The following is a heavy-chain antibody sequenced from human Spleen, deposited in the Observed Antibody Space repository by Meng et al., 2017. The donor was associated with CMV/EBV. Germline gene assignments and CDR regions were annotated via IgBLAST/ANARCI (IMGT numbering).Heavy chain of an antibody. CDR3: AREASGSTTIFGVVITYYFDY. J-gene: IGHJ4*02. D-gene: IGHD3-3*01. CDR1: A. V-gene: IGHV6-1*01. Sequence: AWHGLRQSPSRGLEWLGRTYYRSKWYNDYAVSVKSRITINPDTSKTQFSLQLISVTPEDTAVYYCAREASGSTTIFGVVITYYFDYWGQGTLVTVSS. CDR2: TYYRSKWYN.